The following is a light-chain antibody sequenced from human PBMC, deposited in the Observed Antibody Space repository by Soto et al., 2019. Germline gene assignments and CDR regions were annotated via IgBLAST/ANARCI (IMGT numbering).Light chain of an antibody. J-gene: IGKJ1*01. CDR2: AAS. CDR3: ENYNGAPWT. CDR1: QDLSNY. Sequence: DIQMTQSPSSLSASVGDRVTITCRASQDLSNYLAWYQQKPGKVPKLLIYAASTLHSGVPSRFSGSGSGTDFTLTIRGLQPETVANYYCENYNGAPWTFGPGTKVEIE. V-gene: IGKV1-27*01.